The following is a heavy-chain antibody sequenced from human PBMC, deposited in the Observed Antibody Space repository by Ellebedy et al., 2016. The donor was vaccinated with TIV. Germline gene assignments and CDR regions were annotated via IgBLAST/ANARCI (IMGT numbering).Heavy chain of an antibody. D-gene: IGHD4-23*01. V-gene: IGHV5-51*01. CDR1: GYSFTSYW. CDR2: IYPGDSDT. Sequence: GESLKISCKGSGYSFTSYWIGWVRQMPGKGLEWMGIIYPGDSDTRYSPSFQGQVTISADKSISTAYLQWSSLKASDTAMYYCARLEGGYGGNSWTVGNWFDPWGQGTLVTVSS. J-gene: IGHJ5*02. CDR3: ARLEGGYGGNSWTVGNWFDP.